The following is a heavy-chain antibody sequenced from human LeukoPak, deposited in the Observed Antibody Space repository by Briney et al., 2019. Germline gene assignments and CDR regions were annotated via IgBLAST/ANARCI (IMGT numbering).Heavy chain of an antibody. J-gene: IGHJ3*02. CDR2: INPSGGST. Sequence: ASVKVSCKASGYTFTSYYMHWVRQAPGQGLEWMGIINPSGGSTSYAQKFQGRVTMTRDTSTSTVYMELSSLRSEDTAVYYCARSACSGGSCYAFDIWGQGTMVTVSS. CDR1: GYTFTSYY. D-gene: IGHD2-15*01. V-gene: IGHV1-46*01. CDR3: ARSACSGGSCYAFDI.